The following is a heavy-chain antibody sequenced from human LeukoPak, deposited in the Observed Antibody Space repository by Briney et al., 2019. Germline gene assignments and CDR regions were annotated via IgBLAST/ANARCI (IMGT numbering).Heavy chain of an antibody. CDR1: GYTFTSYA. CDR3: ARTVWFGESNEYFQH. V-gene: IGHV1-3*01. D-gene: IGHD3-10*01. CDR2: INACNGNT. J-gene: IGHJ1*01. Sequence: ASVKVSCKASGYTFTSYAMHWVRQAPGQRLEWMGWINACNGNTKYSQKFQGRVTITRDTSASTAYMELSSLRSEDTAVYYCARTVWFGESNEYFQHWGQGTLVTVSS.